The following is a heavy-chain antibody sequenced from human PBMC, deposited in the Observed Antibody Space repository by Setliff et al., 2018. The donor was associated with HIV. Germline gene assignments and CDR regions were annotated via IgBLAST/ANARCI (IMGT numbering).Heavy chain of an antibody. V-gene: IGHV1-69*06. J-gene: IGHJ6*03. Sequence: RASVKVSCKASGYSFTGSYAISWVRQAPGQGLEWMGGIIPIFNTANYAQKFRGRVMITADKLTSTAYMQLTSLRSEDTAVYYCARGERRVANINDLYYMGVWGKGTTVTVSS. CDR2: IIPIFNTA. D-gene: IGHD1-1*01. CDR1: GYSFTGSYA. CDR3: ARGERRVANINDLYYMGV.